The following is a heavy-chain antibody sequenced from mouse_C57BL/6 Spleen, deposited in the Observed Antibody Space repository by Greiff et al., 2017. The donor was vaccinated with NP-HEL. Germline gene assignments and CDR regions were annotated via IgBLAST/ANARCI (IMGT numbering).Heavy chain of an antibody. V-gene: IGHV1-64*01. J-gene: IGHJ4*01. CDR3: ARVVAHYYAMDY. CDR2: IHPNSGST. D-gene: IGHD1-1*01. Sequence: QVQLQQPGAELVKPGASVKLSCKASGYTFTSYWMHWVKQRPGQGLEWIGMIHPNSGSTNYNEKFKSKATLTVDKSSSTAYMQLSSLTSEDSAVYYCARVVAHYYAMDYWGQGTSVTVSS. CDR1: GYTFTSYW.